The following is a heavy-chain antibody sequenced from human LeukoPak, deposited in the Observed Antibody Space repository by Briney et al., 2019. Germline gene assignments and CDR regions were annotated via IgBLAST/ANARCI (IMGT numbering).Heavy chain of an antibody. CDR3: ARGAYGDYAY. D-gene: IGHD4-17*01. CDR2: IYYSGST. CDR1: GGSISSYY. Sequence: SETLSPTCTVSGGSISSYYWSWIRQPPGKGLEWIGYIYYSGSTNYNPSLKSRVTISVDTSKNQFSLKLSSVTAADTAVYYCARGAYGDYAYWGQGTLVTVSS. V-gene: IGHV4-59*01. J-gene: IGHJ4*02.